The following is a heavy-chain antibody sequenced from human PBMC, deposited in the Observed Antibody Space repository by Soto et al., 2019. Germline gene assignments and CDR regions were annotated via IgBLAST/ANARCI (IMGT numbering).Heavy chain of an antibody. J-gene: IGHJ4*02. V-gene: IGHV1-69*01. CDR3: ARGRRLRDSSGYYFDY. CDR1: GGTFSSYA. Sequence: QVQLVQSGAEVKKPGSLVKVSCKASGGTFSSYAISWVRQAPGQGLEWMGGIIPIFGTANYAQKFQGRVTMTADESTSTAYMELSSLRSEDTAVYYCARGRRLRDSSGYYFDYWGQGTLVTVSS. CDR2: IIPIFGTA. D-gene: IGHD3-22*01.